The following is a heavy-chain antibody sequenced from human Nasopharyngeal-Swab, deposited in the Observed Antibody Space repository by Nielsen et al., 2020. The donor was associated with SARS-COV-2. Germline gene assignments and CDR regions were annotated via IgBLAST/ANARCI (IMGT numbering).Heavy chain of an antibody. J-gene: IGHJ3*02. V-gene: IGHV4-31*03. CDR1: GGSISSGAYY. Sequence: SETLSPTCTVSGGSISSGAYYWSWLRQHPGKGLEWIGHIYYSGSTYYNPSLKSRVTISVETSKNQFSLKLSSVTAADTAVYYCARARITMIVVVDAFDIWGQGTMVTVSS. CDR2: IYYSGST. D-gene: IGHD3-22*01. CDR3: ARARITMIVVVDAFDI.